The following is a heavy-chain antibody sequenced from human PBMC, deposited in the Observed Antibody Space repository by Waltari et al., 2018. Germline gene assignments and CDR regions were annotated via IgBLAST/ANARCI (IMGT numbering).Heavy chain of an antibody. Sequence: QVQLVQSGAEVKKPGSSVKVSCKASGGTFSSYAISWVRQAPGQGLEWMGGIIPILGTANYAQKFQGRVTITADKATSTAYMELSSLRSEDTAVYYCASSRSYHFQLDYWGQGTLVTVSS. CDR1: GGTFSSYA. CDR3: ASSRSYHFQLDY. CDR2: IIPILGTA. D-gene: IGHD3-16*02. V-gene: IGHV1-69*14. J-gene: IGHJ4*02.